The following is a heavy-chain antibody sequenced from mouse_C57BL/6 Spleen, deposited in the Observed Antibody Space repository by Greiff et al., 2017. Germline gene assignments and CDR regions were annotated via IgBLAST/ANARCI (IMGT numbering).Heavy chain of an antibody. D-gene: IGHD1-1*01. CDR3: ARGGFITTVERSFDY. Sequence: VQLQQPGAELVRPGSSVKLSCKASGYTFTSYWMDWVKQRPGQGLEWIGNIYPSDSETHYNQKFKDKATLTVDKSSSTAYMQLSSLTSEDSAVYYCARGGFITTVERSFDYWGQGTTLTVSS. V-gene: IGHV1-61*01. CDR2: IYPSDSET. CDR1: GYTFTSYW. J-gene: IGHJ2*01.